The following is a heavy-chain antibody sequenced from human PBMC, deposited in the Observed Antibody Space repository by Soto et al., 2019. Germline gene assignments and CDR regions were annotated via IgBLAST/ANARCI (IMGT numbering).Heavy chain of an antibody. CDR2: IKSKTDGGTT. V-gene: IGHV3-15*01. Sequence: GGSLRLSCAASGFTFSNAWMSWVRQAPGKGLEWVGRIKSKTDGGTTDYAAPVKGRFTISRDDSKNTLYLQMNSLKTEDTAVYYCTTDSPYYYDSIGPNPNFDYWGQGTLVTV. CDR1: GFTFSNAW. D-gene: IGHD3-22*01. CDR3: TTDSPYYYDSIGPNPNFDY. J-gene: IGHJ4*02.